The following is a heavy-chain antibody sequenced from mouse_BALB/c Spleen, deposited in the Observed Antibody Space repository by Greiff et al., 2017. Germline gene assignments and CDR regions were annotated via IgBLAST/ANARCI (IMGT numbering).Heavy chain of an antibody. CDR3: ARYDYYGSSVYAMDY. D-gene: IGHD1-1*01. J-gene: IGHJ4*01. V-gene: IGHV3-8*02. CDR1: GDSITSGY. Sequence: EVKLVESGPSLVKPSQTLSLTCSVTGDSITSGYWNWIRKFPGNKLEYMGYISYSGSTYYNPSLKSRISITRDTSKNQYYLQLNSVTTEDTATYYCARYDYYGSSVYAMDYWGQGTSVTVSS. CDR2: ISYSGST.